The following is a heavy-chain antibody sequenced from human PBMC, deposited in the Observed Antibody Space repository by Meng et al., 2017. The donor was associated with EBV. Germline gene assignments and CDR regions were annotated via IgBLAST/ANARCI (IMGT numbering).Heavy chain of an antibody. V-gene: IGHV1-69*01. D-gene: IGHD3-10*01. CDR1: GGTFRSDA. J-gene: IGHJ4*02. CDR3: ASESGRGFTPDY. Sequence: QVQLQVSGAKVKKPGSAVKFSCRTSGGTFRSDAVSRVRQAPGKGLEWMGGLIPMSGAPHYAQKFQDRVTIIADESTSTHSMELNNLRFEDTAMYYCASESGRGFTPDYWGQGTLVTVSS. CDR2: LIPMSGAP.